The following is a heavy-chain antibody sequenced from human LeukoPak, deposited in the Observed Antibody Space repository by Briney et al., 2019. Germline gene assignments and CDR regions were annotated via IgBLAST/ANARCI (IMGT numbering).Heavy chain of an antibody. CDR1: GFIFSSYG. J-gene: IGHJ3*02. CDR3: AKVSLNMVNDAFDI. Sequence: GGSLRLSCAACGFIFSSYGMHWVRQAPDKGLEWVAFIRYDGSRKYYADSVKGRFTISRDNSKNTLYLQMNSLRAEDTAMYYCAKVSLNMVNDAFDIWGQGAMVSVSS. D-gene: IGHD4/OR15-4a*01. V-gene: IGHV3-30*02. CDR2: IRYDGSRK.